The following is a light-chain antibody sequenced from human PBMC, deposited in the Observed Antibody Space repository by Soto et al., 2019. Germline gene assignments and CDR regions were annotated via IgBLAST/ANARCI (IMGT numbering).Light chain of an antibody. Sequence: DIPLTQSPSFLSASVGDTVTITCRASQDISSYLAWYQQKPGKAPKVLIHTASTLESGVPPRFSGSGSGTPFTLTISNLQPEDFATCYRQHLNSWPPITFGQGTKLEIK. V-gene: IGKV1-9*01. CDR3: QHLNSWPPIT. CDR2: TAS. CDR1: QDISSY. J-gene: IGKJ5*01.